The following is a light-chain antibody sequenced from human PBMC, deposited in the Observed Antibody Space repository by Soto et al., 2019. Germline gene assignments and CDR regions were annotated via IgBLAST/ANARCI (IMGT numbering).Light chain of an antibody. CDR2: QDS. Sequence: SYELTQPPSVSVSPGQTARITCSGDKLGDKYVSWYHQKPGQSPVLVVYQDSTRPAGIPDRFSGSNSGNTASLTIAGTQAKDEADYYCQAWDSGNVVVFGGGTKLTVL. CDR1: KLGDKY. V-gene: IGLV3-1*01. CDR3: QAWDSGNVVV. J-gene: IGLJ2*01.